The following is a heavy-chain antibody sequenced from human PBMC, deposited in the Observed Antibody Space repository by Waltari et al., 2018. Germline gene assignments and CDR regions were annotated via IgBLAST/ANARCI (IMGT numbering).Heavy chain of an antibody. Sequence: QVQLQQWGAGLLKPSETLSPTCGASGASFGGFHWSWIRQAPGKGLEWIGDITHTGDSNINPSLKSRLTISVDTSKRQFSLELTSVTPADTAVYYCGRAPATSWFGYSVYWGQGTVVTVSS. CDR1: GASFGGFH. D-gene: IGHD2-2*01. V-gene: IGHV4-34*01. CDR3: GRAPATSWFGYSVY. J-gene: IGHJ4*02. CDR2: ITHTGDS.